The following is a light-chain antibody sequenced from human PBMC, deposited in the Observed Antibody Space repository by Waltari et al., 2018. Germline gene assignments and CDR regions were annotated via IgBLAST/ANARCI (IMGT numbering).Light chain of an antibody. Sequence: QSALTQPASVSGSPGQSITISCTGTSSDVGGYNHVSWCQQTPGKAPKLLIYDVTKRPLGVSNRYSGSKSGNTASLTISGLQAEDEAVYYCSSYRTSSTFVFEPGTKVTVL. V-gene: IGLV2-14*01. CDR3: SSYRTSSTFV. J-gene: IGLJ1*01. CDR1: SSDVGGYNH. CDR2: DVT.